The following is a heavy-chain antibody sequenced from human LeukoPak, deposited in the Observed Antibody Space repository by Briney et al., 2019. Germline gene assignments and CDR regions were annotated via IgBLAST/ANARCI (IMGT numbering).Heavy chain of an antibody. J-gene: IGHJ4*02. D-gene: IGHD1-1*01. Sequence: GGSLRLSCAASGFTFSSYSMYWVRQAPGKGLEWVAVISYDGSNKYYADSVKGRFTISRDNSKNTLYLQMNSLRAEDTAVYYCASDPSRFRPTSSDGDYWGQGTLVTVSS. V-gene: IGHV3-30-3*01. CDR1: GFTFSSYS. CDR2: ISYDGSNK. CDR3: ASDPSRFRPTSSDGDY.